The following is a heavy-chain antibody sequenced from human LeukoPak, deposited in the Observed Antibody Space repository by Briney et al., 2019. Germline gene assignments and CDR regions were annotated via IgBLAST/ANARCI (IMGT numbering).Heavy chain of an antibody. V-gene: IGHV4-61*01. CDR3: ARDRVRGNSNPYFDY. D-gene: IGHD4-11*01. CDR1: GGSVSSGTYY. J-gene: IGHJ4*02. CDR2: IYYSGST. Sequence: PSETLSLTCTVSGGSVSSGTYYWSWIRQPPGKGLEWIGYIYYSGSTNYNPSLKSRVTISVDTSKNQFSLKLSSVTAADTAVYYCARDRVRGNSNPYFDYWGQGTLVTVSS.